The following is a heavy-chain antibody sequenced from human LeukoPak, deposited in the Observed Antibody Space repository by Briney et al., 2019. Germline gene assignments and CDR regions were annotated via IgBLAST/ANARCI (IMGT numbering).Heavy chain of an antibody. J-gene: IGHJ4*02. V-gene: IGHV1-8*01. CDR2: MNPNSGNT. Sequence: ASVKVSCKASGYTFTSYDINWVRQATGQELEWMGWMNPNSGNTGYAQKFQGRVTMTRNTSISTAYMELSSLRSEDTAVYYCARAGGYCGRISCPYHFDYWGQGSLVAVSS. CDR1: GYTFTSYD. CDR3: ARAGGYCGRISCPYHFDY. D-gene: IGHD2-15*01.